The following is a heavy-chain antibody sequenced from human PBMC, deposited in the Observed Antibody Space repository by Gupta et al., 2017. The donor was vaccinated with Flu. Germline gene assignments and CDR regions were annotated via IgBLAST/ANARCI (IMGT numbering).Heavy chain of an antibody. J-gene: IGHJ4*02. D-gene: IGHD3-10*01. CDR3: VSELTSTGMLGY. CDR2: ISPRGDST. V-gene: IGHV1-46*01. Sequence: QEQVVQSGAEVKKPGASVKVSCEASGYTFINHYMHWVRQAPGQGLEWMGVISPRGDSTRYAQKFQGKITVTRDTSTTTVYMELNSLGPEDTAVYYCVSELTSTGMLGYWGPGTLVTVSS. CDR1: GYTFINHY.